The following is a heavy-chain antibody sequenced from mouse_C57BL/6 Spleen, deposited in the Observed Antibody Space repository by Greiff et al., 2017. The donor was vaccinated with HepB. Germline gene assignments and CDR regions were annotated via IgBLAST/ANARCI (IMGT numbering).Heavy chain of an antibody. CDR1: GFSLTSYA. V-gene: IGHV2-9-1*01. Sequence: QVQLKESGPGLVAPSQSLSITCTVSGFSLTSYAISWVRQPPGKGLEWLGVIWTGGGTNYNSALKSRLSISKDNSKSQVFLKMNSLQTDDTARYYCATSIYYYGSSSSYWYFDVWGRGTTVTVSS. CDR3: ATSIYYYGSSSSYWYFDV. J-gene: IGHJ1*03. CDR2: IWTGGGT. D-gene: IGHD1-1*01.